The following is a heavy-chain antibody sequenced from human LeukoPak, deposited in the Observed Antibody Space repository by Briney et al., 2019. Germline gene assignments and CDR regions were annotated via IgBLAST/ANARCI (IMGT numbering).Heavy chain of an antibody. J-gene: IGHJ4*01. CDR2: IIPIFGTA. V-gene: IGHV1-69*06. Sequence: ASVKVSCKASGGTFSSYAISWVRQAPGQGLEWMGGIIPIFGTANYAQKFQGRVTITADKSTSTAYMELRSLTSDDTAVYFCAVVVGATTFVPYTFDYWGQGTLVTVSS. CDR1: GGTFSSYA. CDR3: AVVVGATTFVPYTFDY. D-gene: IGHD1-26*01.